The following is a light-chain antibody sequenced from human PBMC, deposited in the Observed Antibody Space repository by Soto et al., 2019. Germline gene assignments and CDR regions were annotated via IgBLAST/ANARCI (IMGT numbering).Light chain of an antibody. V-gene: IGKV1-5*01. CDR3: RHYNSQSFT. CDR2: DAS. Sequence: DIQMTQSPSTLSVSLGERVTITCRASQSISSWLAWYQQKPGKAPKLLIYDASSLGSGVPSRFSGSGSGTELTLTSIRLQHDDFANYYCRHYNSQSFTFGQGTKLEIK. J-gene: IGKJ2*01. CDR1: QSISSW.